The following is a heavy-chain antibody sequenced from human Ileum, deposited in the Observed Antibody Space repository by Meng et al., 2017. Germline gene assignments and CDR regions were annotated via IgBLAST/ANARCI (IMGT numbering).Heavy chain of an antibody. D-gene: IGHD3-22*01. V-gene: IGHV3-30-3*01. CDR1: GFTFSSYA. J-gene: IGHJ4*02. CDR3: ARGLPYYDSTDYYRLDY. CDR2: ISFDGSNK. Sequence: QVHLVESGGGVVQLGRSLRLSCAAPGFTFSSYAVHWVRQAPGKGLEWVAVISFDGSNKYYIDSVKGRFTISRDNSKNTVFLQMGSLRAEDTALYYCARGLPYYDSTDYYRLDYWGQGTLVTVSS.